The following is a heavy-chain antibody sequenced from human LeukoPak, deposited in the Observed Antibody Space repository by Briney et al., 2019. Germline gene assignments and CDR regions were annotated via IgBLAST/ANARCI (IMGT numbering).Heavy chain of an antibody. D-gene: IGHD6-13*01. CDR1: GYTFTSYD. CDR2: MNPNSGNT. J-gene: IGHJ2*01. CDR3: ARSASSWKTSTYSDYWYFDL. Sequence: ASVKVSCKASGYTFTSYDINWVRQATGQGLEWMGWMNPNSGNTGYAQKFQGRVTMTRNTSISTAYMELSSLRSEDTAVYYRARSASSWKTSTYSDYWYFDLWGRGTLVTVSS. V-gene: IGHV1-8*01.